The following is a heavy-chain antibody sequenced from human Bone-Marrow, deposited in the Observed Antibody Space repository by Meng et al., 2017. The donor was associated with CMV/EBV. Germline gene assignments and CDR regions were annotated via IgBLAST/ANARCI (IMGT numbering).Heavy chain of an antibody. Sequence: GAIISSSSYWGWIRQPPGKGLEWIGSIYHSGSTYYNLSLNSRVTISVDTSKNHFSLKLTSVTAADTAVYYCARGPTVAPFYWYFDLWGRGTLVTVSS. J-gene: IGHJ2*01. CDR3: ARGPTVAPFYWYFDL. D-gene: IGHD4-23*01. V-gene: IGHV4-39*07. CDR1: GAIISSSSY. CDR2: IYHSGST.